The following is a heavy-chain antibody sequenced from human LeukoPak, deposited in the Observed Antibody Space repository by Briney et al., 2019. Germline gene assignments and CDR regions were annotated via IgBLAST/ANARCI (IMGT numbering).Heavy chain of an antibody. D-gene: IGHD5-18*01. CDR1: GFTFSSYG. CDR2: ISSSSSYI. J-gene: IGHJ4*02. Sequence: GCALRLSSAASGFTFSSYGMNWVRRAPGKGLEWVSSISSSSSYIYYADSVKGRFTISRDNAKNSLYLQMNSLRAEDTAVYYCARVYHSYGVDYWGQGTLVTVSS. V-gene: IGHV3-21*01. CDR3: ARVYHSYGVDY.